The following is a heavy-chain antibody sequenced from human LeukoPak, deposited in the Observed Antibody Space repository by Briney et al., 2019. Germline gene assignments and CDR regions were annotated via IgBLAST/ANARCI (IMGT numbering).Heavy chain of an antibody. D-gene: IGHD3-3*01. CDR3: ARDFWSIIKFNWYFDL. V-gene: IGHV3-7*01. CDR1: GFTFSSYW. CDR2: IKQDGSEK. J-gene: IGHJ2*01. Sequence: GGSLRLSCAASGFTFSSYWMSWVRQAPGKGLEWVGNIKQDGSEKYYVDSVKGRFTISRDNAKNSLYLQMNSLRAEDTAVYYCARDFWSIIKFNWYFDLWGRGTLVTVSS.